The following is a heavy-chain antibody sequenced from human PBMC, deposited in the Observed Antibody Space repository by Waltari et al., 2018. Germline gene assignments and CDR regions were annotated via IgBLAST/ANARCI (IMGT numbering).Heavy chain of an antibody. Sequence: EVHLVQSGGGLIPPGGSLTPSCGALGFTFKNYWTTWVRQAPGKGLEWVANINQDGRDKNYVDSVEGRFTISRDNAQNSVYLQMNSLRAEDTAVYYCARDVPNGYFDYWGSGTLVTVSS. V-gene: IGHV3-7*01. CDR2: INQDGRDK. CDR3: ARDVPNGYFDY. CDR1: GFTFKNYW. D-gene: IGHD1-1*01. J-gene: IGHJ4*02.